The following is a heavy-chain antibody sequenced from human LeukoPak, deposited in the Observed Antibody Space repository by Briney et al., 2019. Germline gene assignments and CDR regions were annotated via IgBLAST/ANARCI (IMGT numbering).Heavy chain of an antibody. D-gene: IGHD2-2*01. J-gene: IGHJ5*02. V-gene: IGHV1-69*01. CDR1: GGTFSSYA. CDR2: IIPTFGTA. Sequence: SVKVSCKASGGTFSSYAISWVRQAPGQGLEWMGGIIPTFGTANYAQKFQGRVTITADESTSTAYMELSSLRSEDTAVYYCARVVPAAIVWFDPWGQGTLVTVSS. CDR3: ARVVPAAIVWFDP.